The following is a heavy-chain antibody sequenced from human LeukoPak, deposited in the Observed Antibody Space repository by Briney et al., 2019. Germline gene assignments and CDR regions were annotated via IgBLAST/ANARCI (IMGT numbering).Heavy chain of an antibody. D-gene: IGHD1-26*01. CDR1: GFTFSRYT. V-gene: IGHV3-48*01. CDR2: ISSSGTTV. CDR3: ARDPREWGLPYFDC. Sequence: GGSLRLSCAASGFTFSRYTMNWVRRAPGKGLEWISDISSSGTTVNYADSVKARFTISRDNAKNSLYLQMNNLRAEDTAVYYCARDPREWGLPYFDCWGLGTLVTVSS. J-gene: IGHJ4*02.